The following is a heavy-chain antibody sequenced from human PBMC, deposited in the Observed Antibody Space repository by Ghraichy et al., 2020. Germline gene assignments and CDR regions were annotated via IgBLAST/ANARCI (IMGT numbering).Heavy chain of an antibody. Sequence: GGSLRLSCAASGFTFSTHAMYWVRQAPGKGLEWVAVISYDGINQYYSDSVKGRFTISRDNSKNTLYLQMNSLRAEDTAEYYCARDMKSSFWSYYYYAMDVWGHGTLVTVSS. CDR3: ARDMKSSFWSYYYYAMDV. CDR2: ISYDGINQ. D-gene: IGHD2-15*01. CDR1: GFTFSTHA. J-gene: IGHJ6*02. V-gene: IGHV3-30-3*01.